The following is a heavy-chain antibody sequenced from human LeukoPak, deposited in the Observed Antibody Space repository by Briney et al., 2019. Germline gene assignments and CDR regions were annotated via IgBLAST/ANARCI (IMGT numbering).Heavy chain of an antibody. V-gene: IGHV4-34*01. D-gene: IGHD6-19*01. CDR2: INHSGST. J-gene: IGHJ4*02. CDR1: GGSFSGYY. CDR3: ARDLYSSGWGYFDY. Sequence: SETLSLTCAVYGGSFSGYYWSWIRQPPGKGLEWIGEINHSGSTNYNPSLKSRVTISVDTSKNQFSLKLSSVTAADTAVYYCARDLYSSGWGYFDYWGQGTLVAVSS.